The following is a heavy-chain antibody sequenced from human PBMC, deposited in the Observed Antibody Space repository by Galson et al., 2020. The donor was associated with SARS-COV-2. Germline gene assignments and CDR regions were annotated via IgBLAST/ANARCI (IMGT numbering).Heavy chain of an antibody. V-gene: IGHV1-58*02. CDR1: LFTFPSPS. CDR2: IVVGSFNT. D-gene: IGHD2-2*01. J-gene: IGHJ3*02. Sequence: SVTVSCKASLFTFPSPSMQLVRQARRQRLEWIGWIVVGSFNTNYAQKFQERVTITRDMSTSTAYMELSSLGSEDTAVYYCAAPYCSSTSCQDAFDIWGQGTMVTVSS. CDR3: AAPYCSSTSCQDAFDI.